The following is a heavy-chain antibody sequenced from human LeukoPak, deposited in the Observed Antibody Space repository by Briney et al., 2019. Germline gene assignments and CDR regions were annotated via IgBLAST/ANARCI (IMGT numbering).Heavy chain of an antibody. Sequence: PSETLSLTCTVSGGSISSGSYYWAWIRQPPGRGLEWIGSIYYSGSTYYNPSLKSRVTISVDTSKSQFSLKLSSVTAADTAVYYCARRGFYYYMDVWGKGTTVTVSS. J-gene: IGHJ6*03. CDR1: GGSISSGSYY. V-gene: IGHV4-39*01. CDR2: IYYSGST. D-gene: IGHD3-16*01. CDR3: ARRGFYYYMDV.